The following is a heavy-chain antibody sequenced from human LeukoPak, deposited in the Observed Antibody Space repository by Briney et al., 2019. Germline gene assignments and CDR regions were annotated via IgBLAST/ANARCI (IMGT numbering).Heavy chain of an antibody. J-gene: IGHJ5*02. D-gene: IGHD4-17*01. Sequence: ASVKVSCKVSGYTFTDYYMHWVRQAPGKGLEWMGLVDPEDGETIYAEKFQGRVTITADTSTDTAYMELSSLRPEDTAVYYCATTPLRGDRFDPWGQGTLVTVSS. CDR3: ATTPLRGDRFDP. CDR2: VDPEDGET. CDR1: GYTFTDYY. V-gene: IGHV1-69-2*01.